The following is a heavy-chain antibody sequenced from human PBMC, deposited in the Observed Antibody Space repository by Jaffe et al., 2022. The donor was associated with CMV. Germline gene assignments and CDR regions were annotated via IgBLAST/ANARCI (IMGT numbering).Heavy chain of an antibody. CDR1: GFTFDDYA. Sequence: EVQLVESGGGLVQPGRSLRLSCAASGFTFDDYAMHWVRQRPGKGLEWVAGISWNSGSVGSADSVRGRFTISRDNAKNTLSLQMNSLRAEDTALYYCTKDKTRGHYDFSEGGMDVWGQGTPVTVSS. CDR3: TKDKTRGHYDFSEGGMDV. J-gene: IGHJ6*02. CDR2: ISWNSGSV. V-gene: IGHV3-9*01. D-gene: IGHD3-3*01.